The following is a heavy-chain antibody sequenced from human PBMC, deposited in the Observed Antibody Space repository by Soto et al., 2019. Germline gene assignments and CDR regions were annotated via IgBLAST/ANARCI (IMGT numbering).Heavy chain of an antibody. CDR2: ISSSGSTI. Sequence: EVQLVESGGGLVQPGGSLRLSCAASGFTFSTYEMNWVRQAPGKGLEWVSYISSSGSTIYYADSVKGRFTISRDNAKNSLYLQMNSLRAEDSAVYYCARHQDTSVWRFDYWGQGALVTDSS. CDR3: ARHQDTSVWRFDY. D-gene: IGHD2-2*01. J-gene: IGHJ4*02. V-gene: IGHV3-48*03. CDR1: GFTFSTYE.